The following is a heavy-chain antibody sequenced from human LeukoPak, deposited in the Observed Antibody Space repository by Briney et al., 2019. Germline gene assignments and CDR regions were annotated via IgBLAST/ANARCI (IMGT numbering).Heavy chain of an antibody. J-gene: IGHJ4*02. CDR1: GFTFSDHC. CDR2: IRNKANRYIT. Sequence: PGGSLRLSCAASGFTFSDHCMDWVRQAPGKGLEWVGRIRNKANRYITDYAASVKGRFTISRDDSKNSLNLQMNSLKTEDTAVYYCARGFCSGGTCYSGINWGQGTLVTVSS. V-gene: IGHV3-72*01. CDR3: ARGFCSGGTCYSGIN. D-gene: IGHD2-15*01.